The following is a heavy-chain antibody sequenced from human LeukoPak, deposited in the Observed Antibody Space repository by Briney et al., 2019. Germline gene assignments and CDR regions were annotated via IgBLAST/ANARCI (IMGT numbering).Heavy chain of an antibody. D-gene: IGHD2-2*01. V-gene: IGHV1-8*03. CDR3: ARGGFCSSTSCFNYYYYYMDV. CDR1: GYTFTGYY. CDR2: MNPNSGNT. Sequence: ASVKVSCKASGYTFTGYYMHWVRQTPGQGLEWMGWMNPNSGNTGYAQKFQGRVTITRNTSISTAYMELSSLRSEDTAVYYCARGGFCSSTSCFNYYYYYMDVWGKGTTVTVSS. J-gene: IGHJ6*03.